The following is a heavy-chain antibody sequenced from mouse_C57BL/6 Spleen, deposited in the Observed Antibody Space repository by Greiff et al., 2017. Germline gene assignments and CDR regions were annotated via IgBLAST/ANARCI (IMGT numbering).Heavy chain of an antibody. J-gene: IGHJ1*03. CDR1: GFTFSDYG. Sequence: EVHLVESGGGLVKPGGSLKLSCAASGFTFSDYGMHWVRQAPEKGLEWVAYISSGSSTIYYAGTVKGRFTISRDNAKNTLFLQMTSLRSEDTAMYYCARYWGYWYFDVWGTGTTVTVSS. CDR2: ISSGSSTI. CDR3: ARYWGYWYFDV. V-gene: IGHV5-17*01.